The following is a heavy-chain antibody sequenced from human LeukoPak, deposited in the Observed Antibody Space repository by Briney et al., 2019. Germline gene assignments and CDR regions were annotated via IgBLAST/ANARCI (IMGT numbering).Heavy chain of an antibody. CDR2: ISSSSSYI. D-gene: IGHD2-15*01. J-gene: IGHJ6*04. CDR1: GFTFSSYS. V-gene: IGHV3-21*01. Sequence: GGSLRLSCAASGFTFSSYSMNWVRQAPGKGLEWVASISSSSSYIYYAASVKGRFTISRDNAKNSLYLQMNSLRAEDTAVYYCARGDCSGGSCYYYYYGMDVWGKGTTVTVSS. CDR3: ARGDCSGGSCYYYYYGMDV.